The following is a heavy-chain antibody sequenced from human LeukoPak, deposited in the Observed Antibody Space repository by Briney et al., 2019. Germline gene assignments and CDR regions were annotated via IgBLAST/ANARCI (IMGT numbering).Heavy chain of an antibody. J-gene: IGHJ4*02. CDR2: INPNSGCT. V-gene: IGHV1-2*06. CDR1: GYTFTGDY. Sequence: ASVKVSCKASGYTFTGDYMHWVRKAPGQGLEWMGRINPNSGCTNCSQKFQSRVTMTRDTSISTAYMELSRLRSDDTAVYYCAREIVAGTNFDYWGQGTLVTVYS. CDR3: AREIVAGTNFDY. D-gene: IGHD6-19*01.